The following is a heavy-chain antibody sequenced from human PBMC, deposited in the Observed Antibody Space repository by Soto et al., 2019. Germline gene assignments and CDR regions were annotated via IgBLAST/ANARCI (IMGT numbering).Heavy chain of an antibody. Sequence: QVQLVQSGAEVKKPGSSVKVSCKASGGTFSSYAISWVRQAPGQGLEWMGGIIPIFGTANYAQKFQGRVTITADESTSTAYMELSSLRSEDTAVYYCARVSGYYDSSGYYSEGAHFDYWGQGTLVTDSS. CDR2: IIPIFGTA. V-gene: IGHV1-69*12. D-gene: IGHD3-22*01. CDR1: GGTFSSYA. CDR3: ARVSGYYDSSGYYSEGAHFDY. J-gene: IGHJ4*02.